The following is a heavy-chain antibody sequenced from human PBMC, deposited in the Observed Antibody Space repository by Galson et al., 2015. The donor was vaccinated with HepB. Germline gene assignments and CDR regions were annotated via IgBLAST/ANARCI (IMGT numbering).Heavy chain of an antibody. CDR2: ISYDRSYK. V-gene: IGHV3-30*18. J-gene: IGHJ5*02. D-gene: IGHD3-22*01. CDR3: AKGGPGRITMMINRLLGFDP. Sequence: SLRLSCAASGFTFSNYGIHWVRQAPGKGLEWMAVISYDRSYKYYADSVKGRFTVSRDYSRGTLYLQMNSLRAEDTAVYYWAKGGPGRITMMINRLLGFDPWGQGTLVTVSS. CDR1: GFTFSNYG.